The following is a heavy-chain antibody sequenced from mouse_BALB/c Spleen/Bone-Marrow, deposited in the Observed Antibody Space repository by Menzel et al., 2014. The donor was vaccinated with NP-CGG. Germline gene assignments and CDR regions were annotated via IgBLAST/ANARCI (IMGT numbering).Heavy chain of an antibody. V-gene: IGHV5-12-2*01. Sequence: EVKLVESGGGLVQPGGSLKLSRAASGFTFNSNTMSWVRQTPEKRLEWVAHITDGGGATYYLDTVKGRFTISRDSAKNTLYLQMSSLKSEDTAMYYCTRPRYPFYAMDSWGQGTSVTVSS. D-gene: IGHD2-14*01. CDR2: ITDGGGAT. CDR3: TRPRYPFYAMDS. J-gene: IGHJ4*01. CDR1: GFTFNSNT.